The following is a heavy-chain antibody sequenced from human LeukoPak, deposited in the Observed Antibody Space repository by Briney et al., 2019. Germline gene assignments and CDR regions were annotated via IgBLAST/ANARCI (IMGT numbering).Heavy chain of an antibody. D-gene: IGHD5-18*01. CDR3: ARHWPGYSYGYGPEYYFDY. Sequence: SETLSLTCTVSGGSISSYYWSWIRQPAGKGLEWIGRIYTSGSTNYNPSLKSRVTISVDTSKNQFSLKLSSVTAADTAVYYCARHWPGYSYGYGPEYYFDYWGQGTLVTVAS. CDR1: GGSISSYY. J-gene: IGHJ4*02. V-gene: IGHV4-4*07. CDR2: IYTSGST.